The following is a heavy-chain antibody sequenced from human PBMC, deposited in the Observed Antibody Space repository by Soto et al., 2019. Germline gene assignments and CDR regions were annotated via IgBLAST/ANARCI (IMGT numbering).Heavy chain of an antibody. J-gene: IGHJ5*02. CDR3: ARANLRNVLMVYATKRDNWFDP. D-gene: IGHD2-8*01. Sequence: SETLSLTCAVYGGSFSGYYWSWIRQPPGKGLEWIGEINHSGSTNYNPSLKSRVTISVDTSKNQFSLKLSSVTAADTAVYYCARANLRNVLMVYATKRDNWFDPWGQGTLVTVSS. CDR1: GGSFSGYY. CDR2: INHSGST. V-gene: IGHV4-34*01.